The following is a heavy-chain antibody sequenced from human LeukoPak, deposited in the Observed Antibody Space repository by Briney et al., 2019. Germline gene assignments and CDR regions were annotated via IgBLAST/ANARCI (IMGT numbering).Heavy chain of an antibody. D-gene: IGHD2-2*01. V-gene: IGHV3-15*01. CDR2: IKSKTDGGTT. J-gene: IGHJ4*02. Sequence: GGSLTLSRAASGFTFSNAWMSWVRQAPGKGLEWVGRIKSKTDGGTTDYAAPVKGRFTISRDDSKNTLYLQMNSLKTEDTAVYYGTTDIVVVPAAGGKSAFDYWGQGTLVTVSS. CDR3: TTDIVVVPAAGGKSAFDY. CDR1: GFTFSNAW.